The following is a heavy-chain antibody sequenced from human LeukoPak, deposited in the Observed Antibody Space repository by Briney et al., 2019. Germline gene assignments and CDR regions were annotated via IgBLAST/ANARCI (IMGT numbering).Heavy chain of an antibody. V-gene: IGHV4-28*05. Sequence: SDTLSLTCAVSGYSISSSNWWGWIRQPPGKGLEWIGYIYYSGSIYYNPSLKSRVTMSVDTSKNQFSLKLSSVTAVDTAVYYCARTMSSSHTVYGMDVWGQGTTVTVSS. J-gene: IGHJ6*02. CDR3: ARTMSSSHTVYGMDV. CDR2: IYYSGSI. CDR1: GYSISSSNW. D-gene: IGHD2-2*02.